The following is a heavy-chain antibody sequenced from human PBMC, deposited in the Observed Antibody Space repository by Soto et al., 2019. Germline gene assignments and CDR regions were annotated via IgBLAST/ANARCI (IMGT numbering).Heavy chain of an antibody. CDR2: IIPMLAIT. CDR1: GGTFNVYT. V-gene: IGHV1-69*02. Sequence: QVQLVQSGAEVKKPGSSVKVSCKASGGTFNVYTIIWVRQAPGQGLEWMGRIIPMLAITNYAQRFQGRVTLTADTSTTTAYMELSSLTSEDTVVYYCALGSWSGETFDIRGQGTLVTVSS. CDR3: ALGSWSGETFDI. D-gene: IGHD6-13*01. J-gene: IGHJ3*02.